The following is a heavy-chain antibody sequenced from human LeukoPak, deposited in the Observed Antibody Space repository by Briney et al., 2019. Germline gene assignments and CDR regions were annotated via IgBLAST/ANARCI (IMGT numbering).Heavy chain of an antibody. J-gene: IGHJ4*02. CDR2: ISGSGGST. D-gene: IGHD3-10*01. Sequence: GGSLRLSCAASGFTFSSYAMSWVRQAPGKGLEWVSAISGSGGSTYYADSVKGRFTISRDDPHNTLYLQMNSLIAEDTAVYFCARGGVDYYGSGTYYLMYYFDYWGQGALVTVSS. CDR3: ARGGVDYYGSGTYYLMYYFDY. CDR1: GFTFSSYA. V-gene: IGHV3-23*01.